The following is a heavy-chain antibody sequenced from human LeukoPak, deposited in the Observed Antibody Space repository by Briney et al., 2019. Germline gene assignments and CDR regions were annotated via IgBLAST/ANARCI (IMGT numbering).Heavy chain of an antibody. Sequence: PSETLSLTCTVSGGSIGSYYWSWIRQPPGKGLEWIGYIYYSGSTNYNPSLKSRVTISVDTSKNQFSLKLSSVTSADTAVYYCASAKENWNYLRGDYWGQGTLVTVSS. CDR3: ASAKENWNYLRGDY. D-gene: IGHD1-7*01. V-gene: IGHV4-59*01. J-gene: IGHJ4*02. CDR2: IYYSGST. CDR1: GGSIGSYY.